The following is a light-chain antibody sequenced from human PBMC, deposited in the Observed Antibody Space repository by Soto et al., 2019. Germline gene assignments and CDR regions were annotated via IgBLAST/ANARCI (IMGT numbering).Light chain of an antibody. Sequence: AIQLTQSPSSLSASVGDRVTITCRASQGISSNLAWYQRKPGKAPKLLIYAASTLQSGVPSRFSGTGSGTDFTLTISSLQPEDFATYYCLQDYNYPLTFGGGTKVDIK. CDR2: AAS. J-gene: IGKJ4*01. V-gene: IGKV1-6*01. CDR1: QGISSN. CDR3: LQDYNYPLT.